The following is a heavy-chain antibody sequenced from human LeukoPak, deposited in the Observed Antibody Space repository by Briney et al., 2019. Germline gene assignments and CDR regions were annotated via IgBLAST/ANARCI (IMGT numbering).Heavy chain of an antibody. D-gene: IGHD1-1*01. Sequence: PGGSLRLSCAASGFTFSDYYMSWIRQAPGKGLEWVAYISSSSSSTNYADSVKGRFTISRDNAKNSLYLQMNSLRAEDTAVYYCARVPWKYAFDIWGQGTMVTVSA. CDR1: GFTFSDYY. V-gene: IGHV3-11*05. J-gene: IGHJ3*02. CDR3: ARVPWKYAFDI. CDR2: ISSSSSST.